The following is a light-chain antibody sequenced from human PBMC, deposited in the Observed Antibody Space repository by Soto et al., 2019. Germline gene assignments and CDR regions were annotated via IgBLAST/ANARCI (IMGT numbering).Light chain of an antibody. CDR3: QQSFSAPLT. Sequence: DIQITQSPSSLSASVGDRVTITCRASQSISSYLNWYQQKPGKAPKLLIYAASSLQSGVPSRFSGSGSGTEFTLTISSLQPDDFATYYCQQSFSAPLTFGGGTKVDIK. CDR2: AAS. J-gene: IGKJ4*01. CDR1: QSISSY. V-gene: IGKV1-39*01.